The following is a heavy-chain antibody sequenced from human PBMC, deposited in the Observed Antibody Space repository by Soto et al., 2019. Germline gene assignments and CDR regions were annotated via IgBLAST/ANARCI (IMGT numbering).Heavy chain of an antibody. CDR2: IIPILGIA. CDR1: GGTFSSYT. V-gene: IGHV1-69*02. CDR3: ARGPAYYDILTGYYPN. J-gene: IGHJ4*02. Sequence: SVKVSCKASGGTFSSYTISWVRQAPGQGLEWMGRIIPILGIANYAQKFQGRVTITADKSTSTAYMELSSLRSEDTAVYYCARGPAYYDILTGYYPNWGQGTLVTVSS. D-gene: IGHD3-9*01.